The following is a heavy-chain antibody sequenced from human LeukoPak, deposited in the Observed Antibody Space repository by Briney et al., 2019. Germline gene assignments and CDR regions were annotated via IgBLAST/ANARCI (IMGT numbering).Heavy chain of an antibody. Sequence: GGSLRLSCAASGFTFSSYSMNWVRQAPGKGLEWVGRIKSKTDGGTTDYAAPVKGRFTISRDDSKNTLYLQMSSLKTEDTAVYYCTTERTGYYYDSSGYREIYYFDYWGQGTLVTVSS. CDR2: IKSKTDGGTT. J-gene: IGHJ4*02. CDR3: TTERTGYYYDSSGYREIYYFDY. D-gene: IGHD3-22*01. V-gene: IGHV3-15*01. CDR1: GFTFSSYS.